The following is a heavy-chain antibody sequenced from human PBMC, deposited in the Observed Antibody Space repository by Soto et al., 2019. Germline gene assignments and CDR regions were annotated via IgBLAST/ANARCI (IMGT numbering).Heavy chain of an antibody. CDR2: SFYSGIT. Sequence: QVQLQESGPRLVKPLQTLSLTCTVSGDSINSGDYYWSWIRQPPGRGLEWVGYSFYSGITDYNPSHKSRMTISMDPSKNQFSLRLNSVTAADTAVYFCARWSGVGVAGMDVWGQGTTVSVSS. D-gene: IGHD3-10*01. V-gene: IGHV4-30-4*01. J-gene: IGHJ6*02. CDR1: GDSINSGDYY. CDR3: ARWSGVGVAGMDV.